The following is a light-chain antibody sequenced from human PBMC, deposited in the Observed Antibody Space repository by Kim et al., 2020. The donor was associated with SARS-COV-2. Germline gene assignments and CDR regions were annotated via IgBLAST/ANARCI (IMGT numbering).Light chain of an antibody. J-gene: IGKJ2*01. CDR2: AAS. Sequence: DIQLTQSPSFLSASVGDRVTVTCRASQGISSYLAWYQQKPGKAPKLLIYAASTLQSGVPSRFSDSVSGTDFTLTISCLQSEDFATYYCQQYYSSSPYTFRQGTKLVI. CDR1: QGISSY. V-gene: IGKV1-9*01. CDR3: QQYYSSSPYT.